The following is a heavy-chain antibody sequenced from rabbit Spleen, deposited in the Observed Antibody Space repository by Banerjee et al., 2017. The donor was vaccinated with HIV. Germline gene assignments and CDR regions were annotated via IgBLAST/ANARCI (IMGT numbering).Heavy chain of an antibody. CDR2: IDTGSGGFA. Sequence: QSLEESGGDLVKPGASLTLTCIASGVSFSGTSYMCWVRQAPGKGLEWIACIDTGSGGFAYFASWAKGRFTISKTSSTTVTLQMTSLTAADTATYFCARDLAGVVGWNFGLWGPGTLVTVS. CDR3: ARDLAGVVGWNFGL. D-gene: IGHD4-1*01. CDR1: GVSFSGTSY. V-gene: IGHV1S40*01. J-gene: IGHJ4*01.